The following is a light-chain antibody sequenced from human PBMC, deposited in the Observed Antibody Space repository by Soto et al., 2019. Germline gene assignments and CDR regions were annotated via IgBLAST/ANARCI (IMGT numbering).Light chain of an antibody. J-gene: IGLJ3*02. V-gene: IGLV2-11*01. CDR3: CSYAGTYPWV. CDR2: AVN. Sequence: QSALTQPRSVSGSPGQSVTISCTETNSDVGGYNYVSWYQQHPGKAPKLIIYAVNKRPSGVPDRFSGSKSGNTASLTISGLQAEDEADYSCCSYAGTYPWVFGGGTQLTVL. CDR1: NSDVGGYNY.